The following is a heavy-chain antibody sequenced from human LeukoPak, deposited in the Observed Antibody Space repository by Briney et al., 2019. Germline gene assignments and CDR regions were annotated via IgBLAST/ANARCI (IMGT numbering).Heavy chain of an antibody. CDR2: IWYDGSNK. D-gene: IGHD6-13*01. Sequence: HPGRSLRLSCAASGFTFSSYGMHWVRQAPGKGLEWVAVIWYDGSNKYYADSVKGRFTISRDNSKNTLYLQMNSLRAEDTAVYYCARERDSSSWPHYGMDVWGKGTTVTVSS. CDR1: GFTFSSYG. CDR3: ARERDSSSWPHYGMDV. J-gene: IGHJ6*04. V-gene: IGHV3-33*01.